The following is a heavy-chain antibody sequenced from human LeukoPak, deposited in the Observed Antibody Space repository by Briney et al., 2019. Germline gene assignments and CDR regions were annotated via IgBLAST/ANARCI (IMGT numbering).Heavy chain of an antibody. CDR3: AKIRIRDFDY. CDR2: ISASGGGT. J-gene: IGHJ4*02. Sequence: GGSLRLSCAASGFTFSSYDMSWVRQAPGKGLEWVSCISASGGGTYYADSVKGRFTISRDNSKNTVYLQMSSLRAEDTAVYYCAKIRIRDFDYWGQGTLVTVSS. CDR1: GFTFSSYD. V-gene: IGHV3-23*01.